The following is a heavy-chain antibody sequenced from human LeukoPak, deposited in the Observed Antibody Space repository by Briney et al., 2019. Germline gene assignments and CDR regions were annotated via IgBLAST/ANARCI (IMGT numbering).Heavy chain of an antibody. Sequence: PGGSLRLSCAASGFTFSSYSMNWVRQAPGKGLGWVSFISSSSSTIYYADSVKGRFTISRDNAKNSLYLQMNSLRAEDTAVYYCARDRGGSYSAIDYWGQGTLVTASS. D-gene: IGHD1-26*01. CDR2: ISSSSSTI. J-gene: IGHJ4*02. V-gene: IGHV3-48*04. CDR3: ARDRGGSYSAIDY. CDR1: GFTFSSYS.